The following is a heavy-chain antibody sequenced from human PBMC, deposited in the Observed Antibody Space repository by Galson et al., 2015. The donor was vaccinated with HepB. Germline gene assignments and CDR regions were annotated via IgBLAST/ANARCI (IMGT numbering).Heavy chain of an antibody. CDR3: ARRRLYSSAPDH. V-gene: IGHV5-51*03. CDR1: RYNFTNYW. D-gene: IGHD6-19*01. CDR2: IYPENSDT. J-gene: IGHJ4*02. Sequence: QSGAEVKKPGESLKISCMGSRYNFTNYWIAWVRQVPGKGLEWMGIIYPENSDTRISPSFRGQVTISADKSITTAYLQWSSLKASDTAMYYCARRRLYSSAPDHWGQGTLVTVSS.